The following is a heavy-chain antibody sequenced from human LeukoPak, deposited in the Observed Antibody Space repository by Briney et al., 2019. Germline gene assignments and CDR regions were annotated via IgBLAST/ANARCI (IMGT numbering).Heavy chain of an antibody. CDR2: IYTSGST. D-gene: IGHD3-22*01. Sequence: SETLSLTCSVSGDSIRNYFWSWIRQPAGKGLEWIGRIYTSGSTDYNPSLRSRVTMSVDTSRNQFSLKLTSVTAADTAVYYCARESKSYDGSGYYHDYWGQGTLITVSS. CDR3: ARESKSYDGSGYYHDY. CDR1: GDSIRNYF. J-gene: IGHJ4*02. V-gene: IGHV4-4*07.